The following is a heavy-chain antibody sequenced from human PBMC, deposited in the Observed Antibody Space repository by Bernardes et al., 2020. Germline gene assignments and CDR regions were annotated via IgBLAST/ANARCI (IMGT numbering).Heavy chain of an antibody. Sequence: GGSLRLSCAASGFTFSSYAMSWVRQAPGKGLEWVSAISGSGGSTYYADSVKGRFTISRDNSKNTLYLQMNSLRAEDTAVYYCAKDTYYYDSSGYYLNDYWGQGTLVTVSS. J-gene: IGHJ4*02. CDR2: ISGSGGST. V-gene: IGHV3-23*01. CDR1: GFTFSSYA. D-gene: IGHD3-22*01. CDR3: AKDTYYYDSSGYYLNDY.